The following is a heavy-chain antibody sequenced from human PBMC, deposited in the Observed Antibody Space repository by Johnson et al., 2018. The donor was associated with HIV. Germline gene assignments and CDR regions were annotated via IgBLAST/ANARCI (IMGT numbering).Heavy chain of an antibody. CDR3: AREQELIGERAFDI. J-gene: IGHJ3*02. CDR1: GFTFDDYA. CDR2: VNWNGDST. V-gene: IGHV3-20*04. Sequence: VQLVESGGGVVQPGRSLRLSCAASGFTFDDYAMHWVRQAPGKGLEWVSGVNWNGDSTGYADSVEGRFTISRDNSKNTLYLQMNSLRVEDTAVYYCAREQELIGERAFDIWGQGTMVTVSS. D-gene: IGHD6-13*01.